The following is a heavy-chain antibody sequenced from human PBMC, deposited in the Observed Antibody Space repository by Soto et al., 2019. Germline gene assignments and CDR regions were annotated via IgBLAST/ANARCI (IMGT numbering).Heavy chain of an antibody. CDR3: AKAEYCSSTSCYMVGGDFDY. CDR1: GFTFSSYA. J-gene: IGHJ4*02. V-gene: IGHV3-23*01. Sequence: EVQLLESGGGLVQPGGSLRLSCAASGFTFSSYAMSWVRHAPGKGLEWVSAISGSGGSTYYADSVKGRFNISRDNSKNTLYLQMNSLRAEDTAVYYGAKAEYCSSTSCYMVGGDFDYWGQGTLVTVSS. D-gene: IGHD2-2*02. CDR2: ISGSGGST.